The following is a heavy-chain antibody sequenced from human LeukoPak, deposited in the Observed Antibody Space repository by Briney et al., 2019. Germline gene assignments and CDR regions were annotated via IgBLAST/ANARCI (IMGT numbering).Heavy chain of an antibody. CDR3: TTESDTAMVVDY. CDR1: GFTFSDYY. J-gene: IGHJ4*02. D-gene: IGHD5-18*01. V-gene: IGHV3-15*01. CDR2: IKSKTDGGTT. Sequence: GGSLRLSCAASGFTFSDYYMSWIRQAPGKGLEWVGRIKSKTDGGTTDYAAPVKGRFIISRDDSKNMLYLQMNSLKTEDTAVYYCTTESDTAMVVDYWGQGTLVTVSS.